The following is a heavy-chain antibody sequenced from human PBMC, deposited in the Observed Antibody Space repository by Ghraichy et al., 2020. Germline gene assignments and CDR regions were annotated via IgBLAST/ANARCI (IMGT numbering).Heavy chain of an antibody. CDR1: GDSIISYS. CDR2: ISHSGIT. CDR3: ARATDGHVPPHVYPLDV. D-gene: IGHD5-24*01. J-gene: IGHJ6*01. Sequence: SETLSLTCTVSGDSIISYSWSWIRQTPGKGLEWIGNISHSGITNYNPSLKSRVIISVETSKNQFSLTVRSVSAGDTAIYYCARATDGHVPPHVYPLDVWGQGTTVIVSS. V-gene: IGHV4-59*01.